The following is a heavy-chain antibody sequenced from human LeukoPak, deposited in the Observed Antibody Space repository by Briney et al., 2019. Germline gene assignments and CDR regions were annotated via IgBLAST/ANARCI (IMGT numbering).Heavy chain of an antibody. V-gene: IGHV3-23*01. Sequence: GGSLRLSCAASGFTFSSYAMSWVRQAPGKGLEWVSAISGSGGSTYYADSVKGRFTISRDNSKNTLYLQMNSLRAEDTAVYYCAKVRSRIAAAGTSVYYFDYWGQGTMVTVSS. CDR3: AKVRSRIAAAGTSVYYFDY. J-gene: IGHJ4*02. CDR1: GFTFSSYA. CDR2: ISGSGGST. D-gene: IGHD6-13*01.